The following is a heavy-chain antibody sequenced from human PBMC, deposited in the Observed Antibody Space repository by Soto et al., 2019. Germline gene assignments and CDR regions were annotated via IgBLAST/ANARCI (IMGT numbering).Heavy chain of an antibody. CDR2: ISSSSSTI. CDR3: ARGAYYYDSSGLSY. Sequence: EVQLVESGGGLVQPGGSLRLSCAASGFTFSSYSMNWVRQAPGKGLEWVSYISSSSSTIYYADSVKGRFTISRDNAKNSLDMQMNSLRAEDTAVYYWARGAYYYDSSGLSYWGQGTLVTVSS. CDR1: GFTFSSYS. J-gene: IGHJ4*02. V-gene: IGHV3-48*01. D-gene: IGHD3-22*01.